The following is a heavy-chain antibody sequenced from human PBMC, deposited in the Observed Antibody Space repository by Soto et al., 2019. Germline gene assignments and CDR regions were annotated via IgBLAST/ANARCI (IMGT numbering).Heavy chain of an antibody. D-gene: IGHD3-16*01. CDR2: IXXXXXT. CDR1: GGSISSGDYY. Sequence: SETLSLTCTVSGGSISSGDYYWSWIRQPPGRGLXXIXXIXXXXXTXXXPSLKSRVTISVDTSKNQFSLKLSSVTAADAAVYYCARDGGSGMDVWGQGTTVTVSS. J-gene: IGHJ6*02. CDR3: ARDGGSGMDV. V-gene: IGHV4-30-4*01.